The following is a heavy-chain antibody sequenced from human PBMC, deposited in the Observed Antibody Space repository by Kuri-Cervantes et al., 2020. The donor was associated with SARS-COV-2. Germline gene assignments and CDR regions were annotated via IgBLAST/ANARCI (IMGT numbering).Heavy chain of an antibody. J-gene: IGHJ6*02. V-gene: IGHV3-23*01. CDR1: GFTFSPNA. CDR3: ARDYTAMVSPTFYYYYYGIDV. CDR2: IGGDDRT. Sequence: GESLKISCTASGFTFSPNAMSWVRQAPGKGLEWVSGIGGDDRTHYADSVKGRLIISRDNFRNTLYLQMNSLRAEDTAVYYCARDYTAMVSPTFYYYYYGIDVWGQGTTVTVSS. D-gene: IGHD5-18*01.